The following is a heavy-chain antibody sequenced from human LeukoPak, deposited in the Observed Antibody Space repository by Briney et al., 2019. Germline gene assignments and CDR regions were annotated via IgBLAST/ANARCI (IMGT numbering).Heavy chain of an antibody. J-gene: IGHJ6*02. Sequence: GGSLRLSCAASGFTLSDYNMNWVRQAPGKGLEWVSSISSSATYIYYADSVKGRFTTSRDNAKTSLSLQMNNLRAEDTAVYYCARILVVPAANYYYSYGMDVWGQGTTVTVSS. CDR3: ARILVVPAANYYYSYGMDV. CDR1: GFTLSDYN. V-gene: IGHV3-21*06. D-gene: IGHD2-2*01. CDR2: ISSSATYI.